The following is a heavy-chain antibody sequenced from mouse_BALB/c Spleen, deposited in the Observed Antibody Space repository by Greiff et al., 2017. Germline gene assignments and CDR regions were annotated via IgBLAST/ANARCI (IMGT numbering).Heavy chain of an antibody. V-gene: IGHV3-6*02. J-gene: IGHJ1*01. Sequence: VQLQQSGPGLVKPSQSLSLTCSVTGYSITSGYYWNWIRQFPGNKLEWMGYISYDGSNNYNPSLKNRISITRDTSKNQFFLKLNSVTTEDTATYYCARAGNDYDDWYFDVWGAGTTVTVSS. CDR3: ARAGNDYDDWYFDV. D-gene: IGHD2-4*01. CDR2: ISYDGSN. CDR1: GYSITSGYY.